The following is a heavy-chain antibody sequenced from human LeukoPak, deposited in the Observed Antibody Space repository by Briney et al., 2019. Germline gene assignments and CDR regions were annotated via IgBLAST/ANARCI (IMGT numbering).Heavy chain of an antibody. J-gene: IGHJ4*02. CDR2: IFSGGRI. Sequence: GGSLRLSCAVSGITVSSSYMAWVRQAPERGLECVSVIFSGGRINYADSVKGGFTISRDDSKNTLYLQMNSLRVEDTALYYRARAVVGTAGRFDYWGQGALVTVSS. V-gene: IGHV3-66*01. CDR3: ARAVVGTAGRFDY. CDR1: GITVSSSY. D-gene: IGHD1-26*01.